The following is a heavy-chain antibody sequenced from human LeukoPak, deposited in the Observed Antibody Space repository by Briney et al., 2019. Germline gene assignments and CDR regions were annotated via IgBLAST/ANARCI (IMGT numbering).Heavy chain of an antibody. J-gene: IGHJ4*02. Sequence: PGGSLRLSCAASGFAVDDYAMHWVRQAPGKGLQWISSINWVGDTSSYADSVKGRFTVSRDNTEGSLYLQMDSLRSEDTALYYCAKDRQYGDCGGGDFFDSWGQGTLVTVSS. V-gene: IGHV3-43D*03. CDR2: INWVGDTS. CDR3: AKDRQYGDCGGGDFFDS. D-gene: IGHD4-17*01. CDR1: GFAVDDYA.